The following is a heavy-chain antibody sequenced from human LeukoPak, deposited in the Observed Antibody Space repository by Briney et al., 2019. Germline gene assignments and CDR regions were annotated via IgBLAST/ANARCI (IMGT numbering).Heavy chain of an antibody. D-gene: IGHD6-6*01. Sequence: SETLSLTCTVSGGSISNYYWSWIRQPPGKGLEWIGYIYYSGSTNYNPSLKSRVTISVDTSKNQFSLKLSSVTAADTAVYYCARVRVATRSYYFDYWGQGTLVTVSS. CDR3: ARVRVATRSYYFDY. CDR1: GGSISNYY. CDR2: IYYSGST. V-gene: IGHV4-59*01. J-gene: IGHJ4*02.